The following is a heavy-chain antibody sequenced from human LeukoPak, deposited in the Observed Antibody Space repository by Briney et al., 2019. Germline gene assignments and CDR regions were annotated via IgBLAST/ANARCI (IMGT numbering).Heavy chain of an antibody. D-gene: IGHD2-2*01. CDR2: INSDGSST. CDR1: GFTFSSYW. CDR3: ATLRLIVVVPAATVWFDP. Sequence: GGFLRLSCAASGFTFSSYWMHWVRQAPGKGLVWVSRINSDGSSTSYADSVKGRFTISRDNAKNTLYLQMNSLRAEDTAVYYCATLRLIVVVPAATVWFDPWGQGTLVTVSS. J-gene: IGHJ5*02. V-gene: IGHV3-74*01.